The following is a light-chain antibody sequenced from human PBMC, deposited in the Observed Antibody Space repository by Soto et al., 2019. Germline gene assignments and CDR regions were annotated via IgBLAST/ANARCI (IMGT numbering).Light chain of an antibody. V-gene: IGLV1-51*01. CDR2: DDN. Sequence: VLTQPPSVSAAPGQKVTISCSGSSSNIGGNSVSWYQQLPGTAPKLLIYDDNKRPSGIPDRFSGSKSGTSATLGITGFQTGDEADYYCGSWDSSLSAYVFGTGTKITVL. CDR1: SSNIGGNS. CDR3: GSWDSSLSAYV. J-gene: IGLJ1*01.